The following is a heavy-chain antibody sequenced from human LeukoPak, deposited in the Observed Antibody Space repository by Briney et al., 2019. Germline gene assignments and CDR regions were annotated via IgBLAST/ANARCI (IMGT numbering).Heavy chain of an antibody. V-gene: IGHV4-39*01. Sequence: SETLSLTCTVSGGSISSSSYYWGWIRQPPGKGLEWIGSIYYSGSTYYNPSLKSRVTISVDTSKNQFSLKLSSVTAADTAVYYCARSPITMIVVVKEASDAFDIWGQGTMVTVSS. CDR1: GGSISSSSYY. CDR3: ARSPITMIVVVKEASDAFDI. CDR2: IYYSGST. J-gene: IGHJ3*02. D-gene: IGHD3-22*01.